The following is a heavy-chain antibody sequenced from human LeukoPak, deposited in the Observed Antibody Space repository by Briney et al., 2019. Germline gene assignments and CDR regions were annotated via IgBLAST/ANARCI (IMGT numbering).Heavy chain of an antibody. Sequence: GASVKVSCKASGYTFTSYYMHWVRQAPGQGLEWMGIINPSGGSTSYAQKFQGRVTMTRDTSTSTVYMELSSLRSEDTAVYYCARVPWLGMATIPPDYWGQGTLVTVSS. J-gene: IGHJ4*02. CDR2: INPSGGST. V-gene: IGHV1-46*01. CDR3: ARVPWLGMATIPPDY. D-gene: IGHD5-12*01. CDR1: GYTFTSYY.